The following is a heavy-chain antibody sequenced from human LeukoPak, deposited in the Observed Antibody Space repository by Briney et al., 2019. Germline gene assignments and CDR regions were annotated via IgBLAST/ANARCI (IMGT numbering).Heavy chain of an antibody. V-gene: IGHV1-18*01. CDR2: ISAYNGNT. J-gene: IGHJ4*02. Sequence: GASVKVSCKASGYTFTSYGISWVRQAPGQGLEWMGWISAYNGNTNYAQKLQGRVTMTTDTSTSTAHMELRSLRSDDTAVYYCAREYLVRGVNDYWGQGTLVTVSS. CDR1: GYTFTSYG. D-gene: IGHD3-10*01. CDR3: AREYLVRGVNDY.